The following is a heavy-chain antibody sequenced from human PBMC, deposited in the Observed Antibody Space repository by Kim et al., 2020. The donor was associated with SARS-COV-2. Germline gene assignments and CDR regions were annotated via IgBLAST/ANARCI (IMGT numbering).Heavy chain of an antibody. J-gene: IGHJ4*02. CDR2: IYYRGSI. CDR1: GGSVSSGGYY. CDR3: ARRIAAAGLFDY. D-gene: IGHD6-25*01. Sequence: SETLSLTCTVSGGSVSSGGYYWSWIRQHPGKGLEWIGYIYYRGSIFYNPSLESRTTISQDTSKNQFSLKLSSVTAADTAVYYCARRIAAAGLFDYWGLGTLVTVSS. V-gene: IGHV4-31*03.